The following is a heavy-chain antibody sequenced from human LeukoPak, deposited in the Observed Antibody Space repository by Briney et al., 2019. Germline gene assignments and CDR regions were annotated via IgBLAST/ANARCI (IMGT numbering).Heavy chain of an antibody. CDR3: ARGYNWNGHFDY. CDR1: GFTFANYV. CDR2: TSPDEGLK. Sequence: GRSLRLSCAASGFTFANYVTHWVRQAPGKGLEWVAVTSPDEGLKFYGDSVKGRFTISRDNAKNTLFLQMNSLRAEDTAVYYCARGYNWNGHFDYWGQGTLVTVSS. V-gene: IGHV3-30*04. D-gene: IGHD1-20*01. J-gene: IGHJ4*02.